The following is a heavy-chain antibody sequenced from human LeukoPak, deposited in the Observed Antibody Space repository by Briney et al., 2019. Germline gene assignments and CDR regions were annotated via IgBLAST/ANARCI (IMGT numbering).Heavy chain of an antibody. CDR2: IYSGGGT. CDR1: GFSFCTYW. CDR3: ARVDHYYDSSGYYGAFHN. Sequence: GGSLRLSSAASGFSFCTYWVDWVRQAPGKGLEWVSVIYSGGGTYYAASVKGRFTISRDNSKNTVSLQMNSLRAEDTGVYYCARVDHYYDSSGYYGAFHNWGQGTLVTVSS. D-gene: IGHD3-22*01. J-gene: IGHJ4*02. V-gene: IGHV3-66*01.